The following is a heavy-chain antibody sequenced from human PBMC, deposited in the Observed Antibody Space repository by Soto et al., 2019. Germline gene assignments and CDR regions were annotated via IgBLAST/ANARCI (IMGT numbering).Heavy chain of an antibody. CDR3: ARSYYDFWSGYYIDY. D-gene: IGHD3-3*01. V-gene: IGHV1-18*01. Sequence: QVQLVQSGAEVKKPGASVKVSCKASGYTFTSYGISWVRQAPGQGLEWMGWISAYNGNTNYAQKLQGRVTMTTDTPTSTAYMELRSLRSDDTAVYYCARSYYDFWSGYYIDYWGQGTLVTVSS. J-gene: IGHJ4*02. CDR1: GYTFTSYG. CDR2: ISAYNGNT.